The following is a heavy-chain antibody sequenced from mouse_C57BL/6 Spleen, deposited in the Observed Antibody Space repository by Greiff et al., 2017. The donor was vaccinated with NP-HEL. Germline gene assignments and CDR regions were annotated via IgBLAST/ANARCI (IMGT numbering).Heavy chain of an antibody. J-gene: IGHJ1*03. CDR3: ASAGYVGYFDV. CDR2: ILPGSGST. V-gene: IGHV1-9*01. CDR1: GYTFTGYW. D-gene: IGHD2-2*01. Sequence: QVQLKQSGAELMKPGASVKLSCKATGYTFTGYWIAWVKQRPGHGLEWIGEILPGSGSTNYNEKFKGKATFTADTSSNTAYRQLSSLTTEDSAIYCCASAGYVGYFDVWGTGTTVTVSS.